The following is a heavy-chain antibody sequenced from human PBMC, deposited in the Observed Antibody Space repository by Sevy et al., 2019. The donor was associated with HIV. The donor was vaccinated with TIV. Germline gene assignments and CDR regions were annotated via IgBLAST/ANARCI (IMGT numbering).Heavy chain of an antibody. V-gene: IGHV4-59*01. D-gene: IGHD6-13*01. CDR1: GGSISSYF. J-gene: IGHJ4*02. CDR2: IYFTGNT. Sequence: SETLSLTCSVSGGSISSYFWTWVRQSPGKGLEWIGNIYFTGNTDYSPSLKSRVTLSLDTSKSQFSLTLKSVTAADTAIYFCARGGSSFDYWGQGALVTVSS. CDR3: ARGGSSFDY.